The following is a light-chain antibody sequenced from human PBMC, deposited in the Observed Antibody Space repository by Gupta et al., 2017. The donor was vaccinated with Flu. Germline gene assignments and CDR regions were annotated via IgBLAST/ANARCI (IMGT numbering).Light chain of an antibody. CDR1: SSDVEIYDY. J-gene: IGLJ2*01. CDR3: CSYAGSDTFVL. CDR2: DVD. V-gene: IGLV2-11*01. Sequence: QSALTQPRPVSGSPGQSVTISSTGTSSDVEIYDYVSWYQQHPGKAPKPMIYDVDKRPSGVPDRFSGSKSGNTASLTISGRQAEDEAHYFCCSYAGSDTFVLFGGGTEVTVL.